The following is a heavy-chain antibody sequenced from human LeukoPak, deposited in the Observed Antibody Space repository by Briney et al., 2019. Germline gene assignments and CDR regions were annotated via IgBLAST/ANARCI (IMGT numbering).Heavy chain of an antibody. CDR1: GYTFTGYY. V-gene: IGHV1-2*02. Sequence: ASVKVSCKASGYTFTGYYMHWVRQAPGQGLEWMGWINPNSGGTNYAQKFQGRVTMTRDTSISTAYMELSRLRSDDTAVYCCARQMVRGVPPAFDYWGQGTLVTVSS. D-gene: IGHD3-10*01. J-gene: IGHJ4*02. CDR3: ARQMVRGVPPAFDY. CDR2: INPNSGGT.